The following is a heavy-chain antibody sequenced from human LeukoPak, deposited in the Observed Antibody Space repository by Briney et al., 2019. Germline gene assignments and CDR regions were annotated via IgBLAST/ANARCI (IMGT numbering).Heavy chain of an antibody. CDR3: ARDRGRASSWYDY. Sequence: SETLSLTCTVSGGPVSSGTYYWSWIRQPPGKGLEWIGYIYYSGSTNYNPSLKSRVTISVDKSKNQFSLKLSSVTAADTAVYYCARDRGRASSWYDYWGQGTLVTVSS. CDR1: GGPVSSGTYY. J-gene: IGHJ4*02. V-gene: IGHV4-61*01. D-gene: IGHD6-13*01. CDR2: IYYSGST.